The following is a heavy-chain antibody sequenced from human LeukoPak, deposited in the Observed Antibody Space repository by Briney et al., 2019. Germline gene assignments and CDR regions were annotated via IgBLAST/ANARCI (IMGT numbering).Heavy chain of an antibody. CDR3: ARGSCSGGSCYDY. CDR2: IYSGGST. CDR1: GFTVSSNY. Sequence: GGSLRLSCAASGFTVSSNYMSWVRQARGKGLEWVSVIYSGGSTYYSDSVRGRFTISRDNSKNTLYLQMNSLRAEDTAVYYCARGSCSGGSCYDYWGQGTLVTVSS. V-gene: IGHV3-53*01. D-gene: IGHD2-15*01. J-gene: IGHJ4*02.